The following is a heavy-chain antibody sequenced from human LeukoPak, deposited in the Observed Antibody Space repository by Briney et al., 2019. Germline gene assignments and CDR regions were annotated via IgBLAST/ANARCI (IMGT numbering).Heavy chain of an antibody. V-gene: IGHV3-49*04. CDR3: NGNRTGNFDC. CDR1: GFTFGDYA. J-gene: IGHJ4*02. D-gene: IGHD2-8*02. Sequence: GGSLRLSCTASGFTFGDYAMSWVRQAPGKGLEWVGFIRSKAYDGTTEYAASVKGRFTISRDDSKSIAYLQMNSLNTEDTAVYYCNGNRTGNFDCWGQGTLVTVPS. CDR2: IRSKAYDGTT.